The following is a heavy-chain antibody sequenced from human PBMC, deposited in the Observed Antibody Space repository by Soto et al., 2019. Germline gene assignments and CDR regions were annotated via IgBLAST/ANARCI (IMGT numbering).Heavy chain of an antibody. D-gene: IGHD3-10*01. CDR1: GDTFNSYV. Sequence: QVQLVQSGAEVKRPGSSVKVSCESSGDTFNSYVISWVRQAPGQGLEWMGGIIPIIRVTHYAQKFQGRVTRSALSSTGTSYMELPNLGFEATAFYHCARGSMGTTGADYWGQGALVSVSS. CDR3: ARGSMGTTGADY. CDR2: IIPIIRVT. V-gene: IGHV1-69*17. J-gene: IGHJ4*02.